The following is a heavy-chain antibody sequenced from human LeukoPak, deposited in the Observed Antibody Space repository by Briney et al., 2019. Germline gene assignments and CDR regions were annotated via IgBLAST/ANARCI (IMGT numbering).Heavy chain of an antibody. CDR1: GFTVSSNY. CDR3: AKPLQYSSSWYFDH. V-gene: IGHV3-66*02. CDR2: IYSGGST. J-gene: IGHJ4*02. D-gene: IGHD6-13*01. Sequence: GGSLRLSCAASGFTVSSNYMSWVRQAPGKGLEWVSVIYSGGSTYYADSVKGRFTISRDNSKNTLYLQMNSLRPEDTAVYYCAKPLQYSSSWYFDHWGQGTLVTVSS.